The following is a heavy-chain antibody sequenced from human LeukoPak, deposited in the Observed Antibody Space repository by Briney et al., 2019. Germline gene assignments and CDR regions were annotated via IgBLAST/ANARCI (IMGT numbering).Heavy chain of an antibody. CDR3: ARDALITFGGVIVTPNWFDP. Sequence: GGSLRLSCAASGFTFDDYAMHWVRQAPGKGLEWVSGISWNSGSIGYADSVKGRFTISRDNAKNTLYLQMNSLRAEDTAVYYCARDALITFGGVIVTPNWFDPWGQGTLVTVSS. CDR2: ISWNSGSI. V-gene: IGHV3-9*01. CDR1: GFTFDDYA. J-gene: IGHJ5*02. D-gene: IGHD3-16*02.